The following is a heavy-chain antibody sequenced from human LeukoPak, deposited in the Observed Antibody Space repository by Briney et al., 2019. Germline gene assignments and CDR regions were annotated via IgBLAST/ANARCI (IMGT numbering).Heavy chain of an antibody. J-gene: IGHJ4*02. Sequence: SETLSLTCAVYGGSFSGFYWSWIRQPPGKGLEWIGEINHSGSPNYNPSLKSRVTISVDTSKNQFSLRLSSVTAADTATYFCSRESGPFCPFGYWGQGALVIVSS. D-gene: IGHD1-26*01. CDR3: SRESGPFCPFGY. V-gene: IGHV4-34*01. CDR1: GGSFSGFY. CDR2: INHSGSP.